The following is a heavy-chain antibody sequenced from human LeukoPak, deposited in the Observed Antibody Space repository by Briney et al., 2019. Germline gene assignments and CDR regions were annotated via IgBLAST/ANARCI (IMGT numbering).Heavy chain of an antibody. J-gene: IGHJ4*02. Sequence: ASVKVSCKASGYTFTDYYMHWVRQAPGQGLEWMGRINPNSGGTNYAQKFQGRVTMTRDTSINIGYMELSRLKSDDTAIYYCTADKKLGDFDYWGQGTLFTVSS. CDR3: TADKKLGDFDY. CDR2: INPNSGGT. CDR1: GYTFTDYY. V-gene: IGHV1-2*06. D-gene: IGHD7-27*01.